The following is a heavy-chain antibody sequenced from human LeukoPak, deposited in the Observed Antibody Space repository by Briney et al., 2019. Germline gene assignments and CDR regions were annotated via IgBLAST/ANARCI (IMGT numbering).Heavy chain of an antibody. CDR3: ARDIAGSPPSYYYYGMDV. V-gene: IGHV3-11*01. D-gene: IGHD3-10*01. Sequence: GGSLRLSCAASGFTFSDCYMSWIRQAPGKGLEWVSSISSSGSTIYYADSVKGRFTISRDNAKNSLYLQMNSLRAEDTAVYYCARDIAGSPPSYYYYGMDVWGQGTTVTVSS. CDR1: GFTFSDCY. CDR2: ISSSGSTI. J-gene: IGHJ6*02.